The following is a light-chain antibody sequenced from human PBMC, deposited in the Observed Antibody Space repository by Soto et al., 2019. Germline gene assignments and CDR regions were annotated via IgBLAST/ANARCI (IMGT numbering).Light chain of an antibody. V-gene: IGKV3-15*01. CDR1: QSVDSN. CDR3: QQYNDWPPRP. J-gene: IGKJ1*01. CDR2: GAS. Sequence: EMVMTQSPATLSLSPGDRATLSCRASQSVDSNLAWYQQMPGQAPRLLIYGASTRATGIPARFSGSGSGTEFTLTISSLESEDVAVYYGQQYNDWPPRPFGQGTKVEIK.